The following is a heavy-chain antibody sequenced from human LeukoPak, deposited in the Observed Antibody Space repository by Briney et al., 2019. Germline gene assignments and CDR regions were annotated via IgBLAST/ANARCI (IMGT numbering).Heavy chain of an antibody. V-gene: IGHV3-23*01. CDR3: AKGRASSWYLSFDY. CDR1: GFTFSGYD. J-gene: IGHJ4*02. Sequence: GGSLRLSCAASGFTFSGYDMTWIRQAPGKGLEWVSTVSSSGVSTYYADSVKGRFTISRDNSKNTLYLQMSSLRADDTALYYCAKGRASSWYLSFDYWGQGTLVTVSS. D-gene: IGHD6-13*01. CDR2: VSSSGVST.